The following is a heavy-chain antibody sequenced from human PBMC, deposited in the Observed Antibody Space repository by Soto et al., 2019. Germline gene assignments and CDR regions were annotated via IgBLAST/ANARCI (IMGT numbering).Heavy chain of an antibody. CDR2: VSAYNGHT. CDR3: ARDLTIVPATHPRLENYGMDV. V-gene: IGHV1-18*01. CDR1: GYSFTSYG. Sequence: QVQLVQSAAEVKKPGASVKVSCKASGYSFTSYGISWVRRAPGQGLEWMGWVSAYNGHTQFAQRFQGRVTMTTDTSTKTSYMELRNLRSDDTAHYYCARDLTIVPATHPRLENYGMDVWGQGTTVIVSS. D-gene: IGHD2-15*01. J-gene: IGHJ6*02.